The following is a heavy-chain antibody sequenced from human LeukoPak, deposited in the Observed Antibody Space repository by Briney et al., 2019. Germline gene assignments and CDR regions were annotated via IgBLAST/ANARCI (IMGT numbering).Heavy chain of an antibody. CDR1: GYTFTGYY. CDR3: TRGKSRHYYETSGYSDY. V-gene: IGHV1-2*02. CDR2: INPNSGDT. Sequence: ASVKVSCKGFGYTFTGYYMHWVRQAPGQGLEWMGWINPNSGDTKYTQTFHGRVTMTSDTSITTVYMELSRLTSDDTALYYCTRGKSRHYYETSGYSDYWGQGTLVTVSS. D-gene: IGHD3-22*01. J-gene: IGHJ4*02.